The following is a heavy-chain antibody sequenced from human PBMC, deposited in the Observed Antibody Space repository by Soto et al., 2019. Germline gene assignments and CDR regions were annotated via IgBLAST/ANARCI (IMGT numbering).Heavy chain of an antibody. Sequence: GESLTISCDGSGYSFTSYCIGWVRQMPGKGLECMGIIYPGDSDTRYSPSFQGQVTISADKSIRTAYLQWSSLKDSDTPMYYCAGGRWLPFDYWGQGTMVTVSS. D-gene: IGHD3-16*01. CDR1: GYSFTSYC. J-gene: IGHJ4*02. CDR3: AGGRWLPFDY. CDR2: IYPGDSDT. V-gene: IGHV5-51*01.